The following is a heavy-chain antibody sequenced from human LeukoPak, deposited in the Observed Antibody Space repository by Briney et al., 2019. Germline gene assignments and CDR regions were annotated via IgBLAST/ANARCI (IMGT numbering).Heavy chain of an antibody. CDR2: IYSGGST. Sequence: GGSLRLSCAASGFTFSSYNMSWVRQPPGKGLEWVSVIYSGGSTYYAKSVKGRFTISRDTSKNTLYLQMNSLRAEDTAVYYCATFLDYGDYRTDYWGQGTLVTVSS. V-gene: IGHV3-53*01. CDR3: ATFLDYGDYRTDY. J-gene: IGHJ4*02. CDR1: GFTFSSYN. D-gene: IGHD4-17*01.